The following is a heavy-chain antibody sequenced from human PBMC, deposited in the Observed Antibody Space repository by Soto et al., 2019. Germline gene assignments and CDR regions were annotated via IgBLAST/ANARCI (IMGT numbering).Heavy chain of an antibody. CDR1: GYTFTSYG. CDR3: PRDLPGHPSY. J-gene: IGHJ4*02. Sequence: QVQLVQSGAEVKKPGASVKVSCKASGYTFTSYGISWVRQAPGQGLEWMGWISAYNGNTNYAQKPQGIAPMTTDTSRSTAYRELRRRRSDATAVYYVPRDLPGHPSYGGQGPLVPVPS. CDR2: ISAYNGNT. V-gene: IGHV1-18*01.